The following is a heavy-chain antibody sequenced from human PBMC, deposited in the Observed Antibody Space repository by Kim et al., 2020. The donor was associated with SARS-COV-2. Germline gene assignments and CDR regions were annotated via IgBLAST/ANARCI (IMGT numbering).Heavy chain of an antibody. D-gene: IGHD2-15*01. CDR1: GFSFNRHG. CDR3: AKDVRAEAAAQDY. CDR2: IAYDGKNK. J-gene: IGHJ4*02. V-gene: IGHV3-30*18. Sequence: GGSLRLSCVASGFSFNRHGMHWVRQAPGKGLEWVAVIAYDGKNKFYTDSVKGRFTISRDNSENTMDLQMNSLRPEDTAIYYCAKDVRAEAAAQDYWGQGTLVTVSS.